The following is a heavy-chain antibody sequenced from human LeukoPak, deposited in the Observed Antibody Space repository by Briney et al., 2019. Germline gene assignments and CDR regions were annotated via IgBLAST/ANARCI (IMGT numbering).Heavy chain of an antibody. CDR3: ARDLGGYSYGATFDY. J-gene: IGHJ4*02. V-gene: IGHV4-59*01. D-gene: IGHD5-18*01. CDR2: IFYSGST. Sequence: KSSETLSLTCTVSGDSISSYYWSWIRQPPGKGLEWIGYIFYSGSTKYNPSLKSRVTISVDTSRNQFSLKLSSVTAADTAVYFCARDLGGYSYGATFDYWGQGTLVTVSP. CDR1: GDSISSYY.